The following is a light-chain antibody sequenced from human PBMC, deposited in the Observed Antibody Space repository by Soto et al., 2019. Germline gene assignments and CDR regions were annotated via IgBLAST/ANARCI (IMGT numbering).Light chain of an antibody. CDR1: QSVLYSSNSKNY. CDR3: QKYYTTPYT. V-gene: IGKV4-1*01. CDR2: WAS. J-gene: IGKJ2*01. Sequence: DIVMTQSPDSLTVSLGERATFNCKSSQSVLYSSNSKNYLAWYQHKPGQPPKLLIYWASIRESGVPDRFNGSGSGTDFTLTISSLQAEDVAVYYCQKYYTTPYTFGQGTKLEIK.